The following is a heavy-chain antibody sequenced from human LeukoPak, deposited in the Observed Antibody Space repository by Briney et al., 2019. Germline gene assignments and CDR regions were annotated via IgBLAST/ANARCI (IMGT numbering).Heavy chain of an antibody. CDR3: ARDPFQEWELKTLAY. Sequence: GGSLRLSCAASGFTFSTCSVNWVRQAPGKGLEWVSSISSRSDYIYYADSVKGRFTISRDNAKNSLYLQMNSLRADDTAVYYCARDPFQEWELKTLAYWGQGSLVTVSS. CDR1: GFTFSTCS. J-gene: IGHJ4*02. CDR2: ISSRSDYI. D-gene: IGHD1-26*01. V-gene: IGHV3-21*01.